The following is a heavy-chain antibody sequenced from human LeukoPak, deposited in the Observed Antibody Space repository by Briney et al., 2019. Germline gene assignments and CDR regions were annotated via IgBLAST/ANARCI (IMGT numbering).Heavy chain of an antibody. CDR1: GDSISSYY. D-gene: IGHD1-14*01. V-gene: IGHV4-59*01. Sequence: SETLSLTCTVSGDSISSYYWSWIRQPAGKGLEWIGYIYYSGSTKYNPSLKSRVTISVDTSKNQFPLKLNSVTAADTAVYYCAMRLGNFNPYFDNWGQGTLVTVSS. CDR3: AMRLGNFNPYFDN. CDR2: IYYSGST. J-gene: IGHJ4*02.